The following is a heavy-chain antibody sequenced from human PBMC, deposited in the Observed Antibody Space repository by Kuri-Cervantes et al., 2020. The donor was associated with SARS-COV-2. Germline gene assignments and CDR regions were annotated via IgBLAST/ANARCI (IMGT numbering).Heavy chain of an antibody. CDR3: AKAKWQWLGSVDY. J-gene: IGHJ4*02. CDR2: ISGSGGST. D-gene: IGHD6-19*01. Sequence: GESLKIPCAASGFTFSSYAMSWVRQAPGKGLEWVSAISGSGGSTYYADSVKGRFTISRDNYKNTLYLQMNSLRAEDTAVYYCAKAKWQWLGSVDYWGQGTLVTVSS. V-gene: IGHV3-23*01. CDR1: GFTFSSYA.